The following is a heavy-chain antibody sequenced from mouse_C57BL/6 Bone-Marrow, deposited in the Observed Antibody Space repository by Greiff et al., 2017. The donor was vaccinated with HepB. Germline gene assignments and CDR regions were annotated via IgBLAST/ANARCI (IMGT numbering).Heavy chain of an antibody. CDR2: IYPSDSET. J-gene: IGHJ2*01. CDR1: GYTFTSYW. D-gene: IGHD1-1*01. CDR3: ARGVILDY. V-gene: IGHV1-61*01. Sequence: QVQLQQPGAELVRPGSSVKLSCKASGYTFTSYWMDWVKQRPGQGLEWIGNIYPSDSETHYNQKFKDKATLTVDKSSSTAYMQLSSLTSEDSAVYYCARGVILDYWGQGTTLTGSS.